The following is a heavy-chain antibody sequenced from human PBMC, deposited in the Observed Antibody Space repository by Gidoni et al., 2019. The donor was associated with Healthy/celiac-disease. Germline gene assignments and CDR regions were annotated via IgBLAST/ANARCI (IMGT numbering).Heavy chain of an antibody. Sequence: QVQLQESGPGLVKPSQTLSLTCTVSGGSISSGGYYWSWIRQHPGKGLEWIGDNYYSGSTYYNPARKSRVTKSVDTAKNQVSLKLSPGTSADTAVYYWARAYQEARGEWLNYYYYYYMDVRGKGTTVTVSS. CDR2: NYYSGST. D-gene: IGHD3-3*01. V-gene: IGHV4-31*03. CDR1: GGSISSGGYY. J-gene: IGHJ6*03. CDR3: ARAYQEARGEWLNYYYYYYMDV.